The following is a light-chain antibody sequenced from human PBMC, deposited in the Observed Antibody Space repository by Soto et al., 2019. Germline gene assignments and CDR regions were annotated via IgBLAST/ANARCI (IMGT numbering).Light chain of an antibody. J-gene: IGLJ3*02. CDR3: QSCDSGLSGVV. V-gene: IGLV1-40*01. CDR1: NSNIGSHYD. Sequence: QPVLTQPPSVSGAPGQRVTISCTGTNSNIGSHYDVHWYQHLPGKAPELLIYGGINRPSGVPDRFSGSKSGTSASLAITGVQPEDEGDYYCQSCDSGLSGVVFGGGTKVTVL. CDR2: GGI.